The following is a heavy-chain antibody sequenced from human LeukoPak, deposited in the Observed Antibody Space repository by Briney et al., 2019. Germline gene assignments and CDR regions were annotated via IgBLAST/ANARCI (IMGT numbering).Heavy chain of an antibody. CDR3: AVRPYYDSSGDFRY. Sequence: SSETLSLTCAVHGGSFSGYYWSWIRQPPGKGLEWIGEINHSGSTNYNPSLKTRVTISVDTSKKSFSLRLSSVTAADTAVYYCAVRPYYDSSGDFRYWGQGTLVTVSS. CDR2: INHSGST. V-gene: IGHV4-34*01. CDR1: GGSFSGYY. D-gene: IGHD3-22*01. J-gene: IGHJ4*02.